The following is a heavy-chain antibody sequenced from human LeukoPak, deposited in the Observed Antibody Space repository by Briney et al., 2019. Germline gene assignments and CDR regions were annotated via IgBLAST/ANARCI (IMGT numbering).Heavy chain of an antibody. Sequence: GGSLRLSCAASGFTFSSYWMTWVRQAPGKGLEWVANIKQDGSEKYYVDSVKGRFTISRDNAKKSLYLQMNSLRAEDTAVYYCARGPTYGWFDPWGQGTLVTVSS. CDR2: IKQDGSEK. J-gene: IGHJ5*02. CDR1: GFTFSSYW. D-gene: IGHD4-11*01. CDR3: ARGPTYGWFDP. V-gene: IGHV3-7*04.